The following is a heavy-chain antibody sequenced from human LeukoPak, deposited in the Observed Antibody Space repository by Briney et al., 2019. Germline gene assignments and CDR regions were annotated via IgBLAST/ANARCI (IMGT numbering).Heavy chain of an antibody. J-gene: IGHJ3*02. CDR3: ARGAYYDSSGSGAFDI. CDR1: GFTFSDYY. D-gene: IGHD3-22*01. Sequence: GGSLRLSCAASGFTFSDYYMSWIRQAPGKGLEWVSYISSSGSTIYYADSVKGRFTISRDNAKNSLYLQMNSLRAEDTAVYYRARGAYYDSSGSGAFDIWGQGTMVTVSS. V-gene: IGHV3-11*01. CDR2: ISSSGSTI.